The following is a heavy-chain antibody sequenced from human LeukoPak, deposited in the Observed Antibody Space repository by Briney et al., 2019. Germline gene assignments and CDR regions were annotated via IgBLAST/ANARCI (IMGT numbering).Heavy chain of an antibody. CDR3: AKTHYSSGWYDAFDI. CDR2: IGSNGGST. Sequence: GGSLRLSCAASGFTFSNDPMHWVREAPGKGLGYVSDIGSNGGSTYYAASGKGSFAISRDNSRNTLYLQMRSLRAEDTAVYYCAKTHYSSGWYDAFDIWGQGTMVTVSS. V-gene: IGHV3-64D*08. D-gene: IGHD6-19*01. J-gene: IGHJ3*02. CDR1: GFTFSNDP.